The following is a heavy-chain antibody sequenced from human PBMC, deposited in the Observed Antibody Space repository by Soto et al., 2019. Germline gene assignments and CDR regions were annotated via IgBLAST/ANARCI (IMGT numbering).Heavy chain of an antibody. CDR2: ISSSSSTI. Sequence: GGSLRHSCAASGVTCISYSMNWVRQATGKGLEWVSYISSSSSTIYYADSVKGRFTISRDNAKNSLYLQMNSLRAEDTAVYYCARADCSGGSCYSELSFYYYYYYMDVWGKGTTVTVSS. V-gene: IGHV3-48*01. J-gene: IGHJ6*03. D-gene: IGHD2-15*01. CDR1: GVTCISYS. CDR3: ARADCSGGSCYSELSFYYYYYYMDV.